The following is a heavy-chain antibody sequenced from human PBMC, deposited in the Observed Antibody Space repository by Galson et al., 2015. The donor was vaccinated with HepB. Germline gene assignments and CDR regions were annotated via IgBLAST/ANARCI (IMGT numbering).Heavy chain of an antibody. V-gene: IGHV1-69*02. D-gene: IGHD3-22*01. CDR1: GGPFSSYT. J-gene: IGHJ2*01. CDR2: IIPKLDIA. CDR3: ARVDSSVGGHWYFDL. Sequence: SVKVSCKASGGPFSSYTISWVRQAPGQGLEWVGRIIPKLDIANYAQRFQGRVTITADKSTSTAYMERSSLRSEDTAIYYCARVDSSVGGHWYFDLWGRGTPVTVSS.